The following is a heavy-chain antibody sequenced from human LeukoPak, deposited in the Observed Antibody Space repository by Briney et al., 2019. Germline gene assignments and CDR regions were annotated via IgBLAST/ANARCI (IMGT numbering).Heavy chain of an antibody. D-gene: IGHD3-22*01. CDR3: ASANYYDSSPFDY. Sequence: GGSLRLSCAASGFTFSSYSMNWVRQAPGKGLDWVSSITRSSYIYYADSVKGRFTISRDNAKNSLYLQMNSLRAEDTAVYYCASANYYDSSPFDYWGQGTLVTVSS. CDR1: GFTFSSYS. J-gene: IGHJ4*02. CDR2: ITRSSYI. V-gene: IGHV3-21*01.